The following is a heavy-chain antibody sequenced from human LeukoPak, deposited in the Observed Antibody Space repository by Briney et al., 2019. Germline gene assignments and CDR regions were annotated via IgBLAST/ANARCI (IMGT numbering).Heavy chain of an antibody. CDR1: GYTFTGYY. J-gene: IGHJ5*02. Sequence: GASVKVSCKASGYTFTGYYMHWVRQAPGQGLEWMGWINPNSGGTNYAQRFQGRVTMTRDTSISTAYMELSRVRSDDTAVYYCARGVYCSGGSCYSRGVDWFDPWGQGTLVTVSS. V-gene: IGHV1-2*02. CDR3: ARGVYCSGGSCYSRGVDWFDP. D-gene: IGHD2-15*01. CDR2: INPNSGGT.